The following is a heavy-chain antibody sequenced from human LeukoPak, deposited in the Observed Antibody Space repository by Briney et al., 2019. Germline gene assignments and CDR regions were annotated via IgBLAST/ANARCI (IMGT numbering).Heavy chain of an antibody. D-gene: IGHD3-3*01. V-gene: IGHV3-7*01. CDR3: ARAGDFWSGYYPDY. J-gene: IGHJ4*02. Sequence: GGSLRLSCAASGFTFSSYWMSWVRQAPGKGLEWVANIKQDGSEKYYVDSVKGRFTISRDNAKNSLYLQMNSLRAEDTAVYYCARAGDFWSGYYPDYWGQGTLVTVSS. CDR1: GFTFSSYW. CDR2: IKQDGSEK.